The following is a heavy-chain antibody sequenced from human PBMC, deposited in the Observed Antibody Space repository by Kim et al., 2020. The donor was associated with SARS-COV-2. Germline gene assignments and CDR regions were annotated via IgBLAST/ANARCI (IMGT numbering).Heavy chain of an antibody. Sequence: SVKVSCKASGGTFSSYAISWVRQAPGQGLEWMGGIIPIFGTANYAQKFQGRVTITADESTSTAYMELSSLRSEDTAVYYCASHYGRNWNLLYYYYYGMDVWGQGTTVTVSS. J-gene: IGHJ6*02. D-gene: IGHD1-1*01. V-gene: IGHV1-69*13. CDR3: ASHYGRNWNLLYYYYYGMDV. CDR2: IIPIFGTA. CDR1: GGTFSSYA.